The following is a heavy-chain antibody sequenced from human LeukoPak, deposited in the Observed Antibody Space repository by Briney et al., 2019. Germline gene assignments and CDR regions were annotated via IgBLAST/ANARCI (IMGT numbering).Heavy chain of an antibody. Sequence: VASVKVSCTASGYTFTGYYMHWVRQAPGQGLEWMGWINPNSGGTNYAQKFQGRVTMTRDTSISTAYMELSRLRSDDTAVYYCAREKGRNWFDPWGQGTLVTVSS. J-gene: IGHJ5*02. V-gene: IGHV1-2*02. CDR1: GYTFTGYY. CDR2: INPNSGGT. CDR3: AREKGRNWFDP.